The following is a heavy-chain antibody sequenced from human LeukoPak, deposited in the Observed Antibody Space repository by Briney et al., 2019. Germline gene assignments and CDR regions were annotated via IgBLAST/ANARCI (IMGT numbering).Heavy chain of an antibody. CDR3: ARTLVVINDAFDI. J-gene: IGHJ3*02. D-gene: IGHD3-22*01. V-gene: IGHV1-2*04. CDR1: GYTFTGYY. Sequence: ASVKVSCKTSGYTFTGYYIHWVRQAPGQGLEWMGWINPNSGDTNYAQKFQGWVSMTGDTSISTAYMELSRLRSDDTAVYYCARTLVVINDAFDIWGQGTMVTVSS. CDR2: INPNSGDT.